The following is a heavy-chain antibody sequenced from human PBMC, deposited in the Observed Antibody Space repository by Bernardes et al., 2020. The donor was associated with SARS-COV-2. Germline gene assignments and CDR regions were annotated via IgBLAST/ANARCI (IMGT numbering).Heavy chain of an antibody. V-gene: IGHV4-59*08. Sequence: PLTCTVSGGSISSYYWIWIRQPPGKGLEWIGYIHYSGSTNYNPSLTSRVTISVDTSKNQFSLKLSSVTAADTAVYYCARRPGIAVAGTGVTFDIWGQGTMVTVSS. D-gene: IGHD6-19*01. CDR3: ARRPGIAVAGTGVTFDI. CDR2: IHYSGST. J-gene: IGHJ3*02. CDR1: GGSISSYY.